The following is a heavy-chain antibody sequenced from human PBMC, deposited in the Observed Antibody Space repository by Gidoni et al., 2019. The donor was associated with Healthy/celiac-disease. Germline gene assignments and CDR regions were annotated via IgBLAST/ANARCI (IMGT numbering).Heavy chain of an antibody. CDR3: ARGVESRYCTNGVCYRGYYFDY. CDR1: GYTSTDYY. CDR2: INPNSGGT. D-gene: IGHD2-8*01. Sequence: QVQLVQSGAEVQKPGPSVKVSCKASGYTSTDYYMPWVRQAPGQGREGMGWINPNSGGTNSAQKFQGRVTMTRDTSISTAYMELSRLRSDDTAVYDCARGVESRYCTNGVCYRGYYFDYWGQGTLVTVSS. V-gene: IGHV1-2*02. J-gene: IGHJ4*02.